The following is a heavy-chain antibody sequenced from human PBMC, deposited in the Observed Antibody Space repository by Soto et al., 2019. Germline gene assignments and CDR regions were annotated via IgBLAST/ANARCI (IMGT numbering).Heavy chain of an antibody. J-gene: IGHJ6*02. CDR2: IYYTGGT. CDR1: GGSISSSTYY. V-gene: IGHV4-39*01. CDR3: AWVAGTVSGYYGMDV. Sequence: QLQLQESGPGLVKPSETLSLTCTVSGGSISSSTYYWGWMRQPPGKGLEWIGSIYYTGGTYYNPSLKSRVTISVDTSKNQFSLKISSVTAADTAVYYCAWVAGTVSGYYGMDVWGQGTTVTVSS. D-gene: IGHD1-1*01.